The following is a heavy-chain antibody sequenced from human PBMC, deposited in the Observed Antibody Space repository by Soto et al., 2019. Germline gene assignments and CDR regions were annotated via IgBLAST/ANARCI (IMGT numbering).Heavy chain of an antibody. D-gene: IGHD3-22*01. V-gene: IGHV5-10-1*01. CDR2: IDPSDSYT. CDR1: GYSFTSYW. J-gene: IGHJ6*02. CDR3: ARPHYYDSSGYRYYYGMDV. Sequence: GESLKLSCKGSGYSFTSYWISWVRQMPGKGLEWMGRIDPSDSYTNYSPSFQGHVTISADKSISTAYLQWSSLKASDTAMYYCARPHYYDSSGYRYYYGMDVWGQGTTVTVSS.